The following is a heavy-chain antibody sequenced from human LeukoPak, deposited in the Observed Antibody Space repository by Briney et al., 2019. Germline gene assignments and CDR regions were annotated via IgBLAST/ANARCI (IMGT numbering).Heavy chain of an antibody. CDR1: GFTFSSYG. J-gene: IGHJ4*02. CDR2: ISYDGSNK. CDR3: AKRWELPDY. V-gene: IGHV3-30*18. Sequence: GGSLRLSCAASGFTFSSYGMHWVRQAPGKGLEWVAVISYDGSNKYYADSVKGRFTISRDNSKNALYPQMNSLRAEDTAVYYCAKRWELPDYWGQGTLVTVSS. D-gene: IGHD1-26*01.